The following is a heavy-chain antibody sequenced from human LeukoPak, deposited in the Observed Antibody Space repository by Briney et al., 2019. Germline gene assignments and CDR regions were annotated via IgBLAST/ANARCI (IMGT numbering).Heavy chain of an antibody. V-gene: IGHV4-39*07. CDR2: IYYSGST. J-gene: IGHJ6*03. CDR1: GGSISSSSYY. CDR3: ARVNYGADSGYSYGKVSTRGYYYYMDV. D-gene: IGHD5-18*01. Sequence: SKTLSLTCTVSGGSISSSSYYWGWIRQPPGKGLEWIGSIYYSGSTYYNPSLKSRVTISVDTSKNQFSLKLSSVTAADTAVYYCARVNYGADSGYSYGKVSTRGYYYYMDVWGKGTTVTVSS.